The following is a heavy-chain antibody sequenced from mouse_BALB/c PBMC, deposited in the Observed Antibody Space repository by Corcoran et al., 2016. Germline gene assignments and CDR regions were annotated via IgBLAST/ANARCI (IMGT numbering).Heavy chain of an antibody. J-gene: IGHJ4*01. Sequence: QVQLQQPGAELVKPGASVKMSCKASGYTFTSYWMHWVKQRPGQGLEWIGTIDPSDSYTSYNQKFKGKATLTVDTSSSTAYMQLSSLTSEDSAVHYCTRMSLGLPFMDYWGQGTSVTVSS. V-gene: IGHV1S127*01. CDR2: IDPSDSYT. CDR3: TRMSLGLPFMDY. D-gene: IGHD3-1*01. CDR1: GYTFTSYW.